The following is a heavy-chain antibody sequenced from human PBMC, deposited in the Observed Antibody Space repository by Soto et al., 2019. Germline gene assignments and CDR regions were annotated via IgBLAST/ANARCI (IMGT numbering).Heavy chain of an antibody. V-gene: IGHV3-7*05. Sequence: GGSLRLSWAASGFTFSRYWMSWVRQATGKGQELVANIKQDGSEKYYVDSVKGRFTISRDNAKNSLYLQMNSLRAEDTAVYYCAIVGPPYCTNGVCYPPWFDPWGQGTLVTVSS. CDR2: IKQDGSEK. CDR1: GFTFSRYW. CDR3: AIVGPPYCTNGVCYPPWFDP. J-gene: IGHJ5*02. D-gene: IGHD2-8*01.